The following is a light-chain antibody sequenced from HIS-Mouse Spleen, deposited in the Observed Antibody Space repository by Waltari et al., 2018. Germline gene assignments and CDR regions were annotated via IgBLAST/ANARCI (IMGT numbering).Light chain of an antibody. CDR3: CSYAGSSTWV. CDR2: DDS. Sequence: QSALTQPASVSGSPGQSITISCTGTSSDVGGYNYVSWYQQHPGKAPKLMIYDDSNRPSGVSNRFSGSKSGNTASLTISGLQAEDEADYYCCSYAGSSTWVFGGGTKLTVL. J-gene: IGLJ3*02. V-gene: IGLV2-14*03. CDR1: SSDVGGYNY.